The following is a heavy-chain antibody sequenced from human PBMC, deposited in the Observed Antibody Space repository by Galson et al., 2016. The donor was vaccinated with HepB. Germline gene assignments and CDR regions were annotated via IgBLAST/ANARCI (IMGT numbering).Heavy chain of an antibody. CDR2: IDWDDEK. J-gene: IGHJ4*02. CDR1: GFSLSTSGMC. Sequence: PALVKPTQTLTLTCTFSGFSLSTSGMCVSWIRQPPGKALEWLARIDWDDEKFYSPSLKTRLTISKDTPKNQVVLKVTNMDPVDAATYYCARTHLVANYFDYWGQGALVTVSS. D-gene: IGHD2-15*01. CDR3: ARTHLVANYFDY. V-gene: IGHV2-70*17.